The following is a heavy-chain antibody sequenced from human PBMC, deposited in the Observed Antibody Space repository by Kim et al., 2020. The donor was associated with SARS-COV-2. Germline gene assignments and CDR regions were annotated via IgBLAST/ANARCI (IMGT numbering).Heavy chain of an antibody. Sequence: SETLSLTCTVSGGSISSYYWSWIRQPPGKGLEWIGYIYYSGSTNYNPSLKSRVTISVDTSKNQFSLKLSSVTAADTAVYYCAVVDDYSNPDAFDIWGQGTMVTVSS. D-gene: IGHD4-4*01. CDR3: AVVDDYSNPDAFDI. V-gene: IGHV4-59*08. J-gene: IGHJ3*02. CDR1: GGSISSYY. CDR2: IYYSGST.